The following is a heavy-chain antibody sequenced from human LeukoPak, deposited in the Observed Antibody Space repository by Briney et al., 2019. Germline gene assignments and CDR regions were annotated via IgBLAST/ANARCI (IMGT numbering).Heavy chain of an antibody. Sequence: GGSLRLSCAASGFTFDDYAMHWVRQAPGKGLEWVSGISWNSGSIGYADSVKGRFTISRDNAKNSLYLQMNSLRAEDTALYYCAKGLTTVTAGVFDYWGQGTLVTVFS. CDR2: ISWNSGSI. V-gene: IGHV3-9*01. D-gene: IGHD4-17*01. CDR1: GFTFDDYA. CDR3: AKGLTTVTAGVFDY. J-gene: IGHJ4*02.